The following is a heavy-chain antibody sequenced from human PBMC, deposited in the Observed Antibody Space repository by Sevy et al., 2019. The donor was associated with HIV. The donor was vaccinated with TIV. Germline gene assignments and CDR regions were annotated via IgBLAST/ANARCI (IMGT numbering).Heavy chain of an antibody. CDR3: ARALQDYYYGMDV. CDR2: IYYSGST. J-gene: IGHJ6*02. CDR1: GDSKSSYY. V-gene: IGHV4-59*01. Sequence: SETLSLTCTVSGDSKSSYYWSWIRQPPGKGLEWIGYIYYSGSTNYNPSLKSRVAISKDTSKNQFSLKLSSVTAADTAVYYCARALQDYYYGMDVWGQGTTVTVSS.